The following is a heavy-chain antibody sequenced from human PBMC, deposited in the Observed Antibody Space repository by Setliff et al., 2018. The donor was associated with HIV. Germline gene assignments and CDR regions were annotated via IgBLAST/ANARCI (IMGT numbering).Heavy chain of an antibody. Sequence: PSETLSLTCTVSDDSISSNYWSWIRQSAGKGLEWVGRIYTGGRTNYNPSLKGRVTMSVDTSKNQFSLNLSSVTAADTAVYYCARAGHYYDSSGTALDYWGQGTLVTVSS. CDR3: ARAGHYYDSSGTALDY. CDR2: IYTGGRT. J-gene: IGHJ4*02. CDR1: DDSISSNY. V-gene: IGHV4-4*07. D-gene: IGHD3-22*01.